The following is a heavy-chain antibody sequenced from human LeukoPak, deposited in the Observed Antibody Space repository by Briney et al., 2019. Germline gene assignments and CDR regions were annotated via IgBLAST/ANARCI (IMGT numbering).Heavy chain of an antibody. CDR2: ISYDGSNK. CDR1: GFTFSSYA. D-gene: IGHD6-13*01. CDR3: ATLGTIFHSSSWSFLDY. J-gene: IGHJ4*02. Sequence: GGSLRLSCAASGFTFSSYAMHWVRQAPGKGLEWVAVISYDGSNKYYADSVKGRFTISRDNSKNTLYRQMNSLRAEDTAVYYCATLGTIFHSSSWSFLDYWGQGTLVTVSS. V-gene: IGHV3-30*04.